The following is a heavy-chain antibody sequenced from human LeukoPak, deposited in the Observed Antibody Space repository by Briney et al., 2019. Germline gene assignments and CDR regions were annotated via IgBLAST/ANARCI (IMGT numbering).Heavy chain of an antibody. D-gene: IGHD6-19*01. Sequence: PSETLSLTCTVSGGSFSSGSYYWSWIRQPPGKGLEWIGYIYYSGSTNYNPSLKSRVTISVDTSKNQFSLKLSSVTAADTAVYYCARGGIAVAGYFDYWGQGTLVTVSS. CDR2: IYYSGST. V-gene: IGHV4-61*01. CDR3: ARGGIAVAGYFDY. CDR1: GGSFSSGSYY. J-gene: IGHJ4*02.